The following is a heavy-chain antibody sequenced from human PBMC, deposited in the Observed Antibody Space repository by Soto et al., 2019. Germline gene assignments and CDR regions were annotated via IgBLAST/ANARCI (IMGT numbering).Heavy chain of an antibody. CDR1: GFSFSSYA. CDR2: ISYDGRDK. Sequence: ESGGGVVQPGRSLRLSCAASGFSFSSYAMHWVRQAPGKGLEWVAGISYDGRDKYYTDSVKGRFTISRDNSKNTLYLQMNSLRVEDTAVYYCARESEAYDVWGQGTMVTVSS. J-gene: IGHJ3*01. CDR3: ARESEAYDV. V-gene: IGHV3-30*10.